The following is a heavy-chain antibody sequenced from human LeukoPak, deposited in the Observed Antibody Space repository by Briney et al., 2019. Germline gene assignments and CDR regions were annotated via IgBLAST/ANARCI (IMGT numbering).Heavy chain of an antibody. Sequence: GSLRLSCTGSGFTFGDYVMSWFRQAPGKGLEWVSFIRSKAYGGTTEYVASVKGRFTISRDDSKSIAYLQMNSLKTEDTAVYYCTRDGAANFWSGYLFDYWGQGTLVTVSS. CDR2: IRSKAYGGTT. J-gene: IGHJ4*02. D-gene: IGHD3-3*01. V-gene: IGHV3-49*03. CDR3: TRDGAANFWSGYLFDY. CDR1: GFTFGDYV.